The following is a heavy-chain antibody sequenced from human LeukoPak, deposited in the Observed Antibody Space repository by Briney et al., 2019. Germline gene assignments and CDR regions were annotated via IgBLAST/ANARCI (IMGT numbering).Heavy chain of an antibody. CDR1: GGSFSGYY. D-gene: IGHD3-16*02. J-gene: IGHJ4*02. Sequence: SETLSLTCAVYGGSFSGYYWSWIRQPPGKGLEWIGGINHSGSTNYNPSLKSRVTISVDTSKNQFSLKLSSVTAADTAVYYCARHKYDYVWGSYRSEYYFDYWGQGTLVTVSS. CDR2: INHSGST. V-gene: IGHV4-34*01. CDR3: ARHKYDYVWGSYRSEYYFDY.